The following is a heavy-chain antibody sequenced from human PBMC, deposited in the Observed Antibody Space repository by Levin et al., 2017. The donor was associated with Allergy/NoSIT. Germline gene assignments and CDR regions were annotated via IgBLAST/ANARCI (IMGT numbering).Heavy chain of an antibody. D-gene: IGHD4-17*01. CDR1: GGSISSSTYY. CDR2: IYHSGNT. J-gene: IGHJ2*01. Sequence: SETLSLTCAVSGGSISSSTYYWGWIRQPPGKGLEWIGSIYHSGNTYYNPSLKSRVTISVDTSKNHLSLRLSSVTAADTAVYSCARHVVEYGDPVPLSYWYFDLWGRGTLVTVSS. CDR3: ARHVVEYGDPVPLSYWYFDL. V-gene: IGHV4-39*01.